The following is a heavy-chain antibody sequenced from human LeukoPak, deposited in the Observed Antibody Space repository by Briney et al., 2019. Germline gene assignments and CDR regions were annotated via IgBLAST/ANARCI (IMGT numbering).Heavy chain of an antibody. CDR3: ARDAGPHWFDP. D-gene: IGHD1-14*01. CDR2: INPNNGGT. CDR1: GYTFIDYQ. V-gene: IGHV1-2*02. Sequence: ASVKVSCKASGYTFIDYQMHWLRQAPGQGLEWMGWINPNNGGTNYAQKFQGRVTMTRDTSIRTAYMEVSSLRSDDTAVYYCARDAGPHWFDPWGQGTLVTVSS. J-gene: IGHJ5*02.